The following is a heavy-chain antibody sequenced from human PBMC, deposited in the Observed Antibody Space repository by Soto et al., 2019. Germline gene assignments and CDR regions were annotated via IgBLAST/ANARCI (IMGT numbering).Heavy chain of an antibody. V-gene: IGHV4-34*01. CDR1: GGSFSGYY. J-gene: IGHJ4*02. Sequence: PSETLSLTCAVYGGSFSGYYWSWIRQPPGKGLEWIGEINHSGSTNYNPSLKSRVTISVDTPKNQFSLKLSSVTAADTAVYYCAGGYSGYDAIDYWGQGALVTVS. D-gene: IGHD5-12*01. CDR2: INHSGST. CDR3: AGGYSGYDAIDY.